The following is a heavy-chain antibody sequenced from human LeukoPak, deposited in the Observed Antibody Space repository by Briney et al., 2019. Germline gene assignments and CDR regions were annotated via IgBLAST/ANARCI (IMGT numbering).Heavy chain of an antibody. CDR1: GYTFTGFY. CDR2: ITPNSGGT. J-gene: IGHJ1*01. V-gene: IGHV1-2*02. Sequence: ASVKVSCKASGYTFTGFYMHWVRQAPGQGLEWMGWITPNSGGTNYAQKFQGRVTMTRDTSISTAYMELSRLRSDDTAVYYCARETDQYYKYFQHWGQGTLVTVSS. CDR3: ARETDQYYKYFQH. D-gene: IGHD3-10*01.